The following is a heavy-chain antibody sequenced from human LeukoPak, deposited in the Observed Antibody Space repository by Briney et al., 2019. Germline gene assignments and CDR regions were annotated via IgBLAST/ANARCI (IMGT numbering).Heavy chain of an antibody. Sequence: GGSLRLSCAASGFTFRNHWMHWVRQTPGKGLVWVSRISSDGSSTTYADSVKGRFTISRDNAKNTLYLQMNNLRAEDTAMYYCARDQRVTGRPDIDYWGRGTLVIVSS. CDR1: GFTFRNHW. V-gene: IGHV3-74*03. D-gene: IGHD6-6*01. CDR2: ISSDGSST. J-gene: IGHJ4*02. CDR3: ARDQRVTGRPDIDY.